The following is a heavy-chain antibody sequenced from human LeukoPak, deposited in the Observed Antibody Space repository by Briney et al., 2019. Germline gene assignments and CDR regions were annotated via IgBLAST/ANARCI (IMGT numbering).Heavy chain of an antibody. Sequence: SETLSLTCSVSGGSINSHYWSWIRQPPGKRLEWIGYIFNTGNTNCNPSLASRVTMSVDTSRAQFFLRLSPVTAADTAIYYCASRPADTTWYGVFDYWSQGTLVTVSS. J-gene: IGHJ4*02. V-gene: IGHV4-59*11. CDR1: GGSINSHY. CDR3: ASRPADTTWYGVFDY. D-gene: IGHD3-10*01. CDR2: IFNTGNT.